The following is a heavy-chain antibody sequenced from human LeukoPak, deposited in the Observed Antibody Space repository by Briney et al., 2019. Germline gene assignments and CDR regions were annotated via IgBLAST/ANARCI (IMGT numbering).Heavy chain of an antibody. J-gene: IGHJ2*01. CDR2: ISTSGGST. CDR3: ARGDGLSLDRGVSHWYFDL. D-gene: IGHD3-10*01. CDR1: EFPFSNYG. Sequence: PGGSLRLSCAASEFPFSNYGMSWVRQAPGKGLEWVSSISTSGGSTFYSDSVEGRFTISRDISKNTVFLQMKSLRAEDTAVYYCARGDGLSLDRGVSHWYFDLWGRGTLVTVSS. V-gene: IGHV3-23*01.